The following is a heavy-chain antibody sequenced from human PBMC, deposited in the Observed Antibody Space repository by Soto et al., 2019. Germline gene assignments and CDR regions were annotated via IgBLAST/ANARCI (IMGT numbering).Heavy chain of an antibody. CDR2: ISGSGGST. CDR1: GLTFSNYV. CDR3: AKGRLAPKPYYFDY. D-gene: IGHD3-9*01. J-gene: IGHJ4*02. Sequence: PGGSLRLSCAASGLTFSNYVMSWVRQAPGKGLEWLSGISGSGGSTYYADSVKGRFTISRDNSKNTLYLQMNSLRAEDTAVYYCAKGRLAPKPYYFDYWGQGTLVTVSS. V-gene: IGHV3-23*01.